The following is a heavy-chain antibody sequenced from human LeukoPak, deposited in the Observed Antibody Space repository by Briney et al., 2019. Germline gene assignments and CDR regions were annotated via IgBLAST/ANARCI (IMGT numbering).Heavy chain of an antibody. CDR1: GFTFSTYS. V-gene: IGHV3-21*01. J-gene: IGHJ4*02. D-gene: IGHD2-15*01. CDR3: ARDRGGYCSGGTCTNFDY. Sequence: PGGSLRLSCAASGFTFSTYSMNWVHQAPGKGLEWVSSISGSSSYIYYADSVKGRFTISRDNAKNSLYLQMNSLRAEDTAVYYCARDRGGYCSGGTCTNFDYWGQGTLVTVSS. CDR2: ISGSSSYI.